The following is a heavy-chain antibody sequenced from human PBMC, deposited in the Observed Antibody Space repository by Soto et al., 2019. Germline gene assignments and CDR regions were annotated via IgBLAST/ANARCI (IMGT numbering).Heavy chain of an antibody. Sequence: QVQLVQSGAEVKKPGASVKVSCKASGYTFTSYYMHWVRQAPGQGLEWMGIINPSGGSTSYAQKFQGRFTMTRDTSTSTVYMELSSLRSEDTAVYYCARSGYSYGSGMDVWGQGTTVTVSS. J-gene: IGHJ6*02. CDR2: INPSGGST. CDR1: GYTFTSYY. V-gene: IGHV1-46*01. CDR3: ARSGYSYGSGMDV. D-gene: IGHD5-18*01.